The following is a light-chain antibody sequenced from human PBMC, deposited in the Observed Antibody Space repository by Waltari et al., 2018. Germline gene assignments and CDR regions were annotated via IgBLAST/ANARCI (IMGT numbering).Light chain of an antibody. J-gene: IGKJ4*01. CDR2: GVS. Sequence: DIQMTQSPSSLSASVGDRVRITCRPSQGISDYLAWYQEKPGKIPKLLIYGVSSLQSGVPSRFSGSGSGTVFTLTISSLQPEDVATYYCQNYDSVPLTFGGGTKVEMK. V-gene: IGKV1-27*01. CDR1: QGISDY. CDR3: QNYDSVPLT.